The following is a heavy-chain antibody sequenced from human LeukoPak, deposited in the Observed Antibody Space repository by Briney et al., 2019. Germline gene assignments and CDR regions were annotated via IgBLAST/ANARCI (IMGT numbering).Heavy chain of an antibody. Sequence: SETLSLTCTVSGGSISSSSYYWGWIRQPPGKGLEWIGYIYYSGSINYNPSLKSRVTISVDTSKNQFSLKLSSVTAADTAVYYCARATYYGGDYYYYYYMDVWGKGTTVTVSS. V-gene: IGHV4-61*05. CDR1: GGSISSSSYY. J-gene: IGHJ6*03. D-gene: IGHD3-10*01. CDR2: IYYSGSI. CDR3: ARATYYGGDYYYYYYMDV.